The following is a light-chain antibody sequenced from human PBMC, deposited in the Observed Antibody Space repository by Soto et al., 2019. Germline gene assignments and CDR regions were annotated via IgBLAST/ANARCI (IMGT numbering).Light chain of an antibody. Sequence: EIAMMQSPSTLSVSPGERVTLSCRASQSVSSNLAWYQQKPGQAPRLLIYGASTRATGIPARFSGSGSGTEFTLTISSLQSEDFVVYYCQQYNNWPRTFGQGTKV. CDR2: GAS. CDR3: QQYNNWPRT. V-gene: IGKV3-15*01. CDR1: QSVSSN. J-gene: IGKJ1*01.